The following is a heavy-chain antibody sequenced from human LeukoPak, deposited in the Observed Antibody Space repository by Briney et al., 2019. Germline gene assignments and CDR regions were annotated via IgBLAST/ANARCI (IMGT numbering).Heavy chain of an antibody. CDR2: ISAYNGNT. CDR1: GYTFTSYG. J-gene: IGHJ4*02. CDR3: ARGRDYDSSGYYSYYFDY. Sequence: ASVKASCKASGYTFTSYGISWVRQAPGQGLEWMGWISAYNGNTNYAQKLQGRVTITADESTSTAYMELSSLRSEDTAVYYCARGRDYDSSGYYSYYFDYWGQGTLVTVSS. V-gene: IGHV1-18*01. D-gene: IGHD3-22*01.